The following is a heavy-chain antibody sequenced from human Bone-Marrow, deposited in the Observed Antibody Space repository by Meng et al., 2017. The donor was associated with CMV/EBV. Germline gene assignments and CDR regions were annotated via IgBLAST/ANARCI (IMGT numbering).Heavy chain of an antibody. D-gene: IGHD1-14*01. J-gene: IGHJ5*02. CDR3: AREVLGMSITP. CDR1: GFTFSSYW. CDR2: INSDGSST. Sequence: GESLKISCAASGFTFSSYWMHWVRQAPGKGLVWVSRINSDGSSTIYADSVKGRFTISRDNAKKTLYLQMDSLRARDTAVYYCAREVLGMSITPWGQGTLVTVSS. V-gene: IGHV3-74*01.